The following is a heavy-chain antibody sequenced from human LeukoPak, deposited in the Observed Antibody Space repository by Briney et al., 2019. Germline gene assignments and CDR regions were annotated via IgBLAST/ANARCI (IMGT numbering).Heavy chain of an antibody. V-gene: IGHV3-30*01. CDR1: GFTFSSYA. Sequence: GGSLRLSCAASGFTFSSYAMHWVRQAPGKGLEWVAVISYDGSNKYYADSVKGRFTISRDNSKNTLYLQMNSLRAEDTAEYYCARVSYYYDSSGYYYFDYWGQGTLVTVSS. CDR2: ISYDGSNK. D-gene: IGHD3-22*01. J-gene: IGHJ4*02. CDR3: ARVSYYYDSSGYYYFDY.